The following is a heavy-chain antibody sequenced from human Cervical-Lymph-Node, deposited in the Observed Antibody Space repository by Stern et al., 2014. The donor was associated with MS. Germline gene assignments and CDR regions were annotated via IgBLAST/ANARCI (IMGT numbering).Heavy chain of an antibody. J-gene: IGHJ4*02. CDR3: ARARGSPSDY. CDR1: GYSFSAYC. CDR2: SSTDTGGA. V-gene: IGHV1-2*02. D-gene: IGHD1-26*01. Sequence: VQLEESGAEVKQPGASVKVSCKASGYSFSAYCMHWVRQAPGQGLAWMGLSSTDTGGAKYAQRFQGRVTMTMDTSISKTYMELNRLRSDYTAVYYYARARGSPSDYWGQGTLVTVSS.